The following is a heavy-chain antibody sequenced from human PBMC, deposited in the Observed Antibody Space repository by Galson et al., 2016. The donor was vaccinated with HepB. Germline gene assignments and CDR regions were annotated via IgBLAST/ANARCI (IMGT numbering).Heavy chain of an antibody. CDR2: AIPLLGTS. D-gene: IGHD5-24*01. V-gene: IGHV1-69*10. Sequence: SVKVSCKASGGTFSNYAFSWVRQAPGQGLEWVGGAIPLLGTSNYAEKLKGRVSVTADKSTMTAYMELNTLTSEDTAFYYCATVRFDGFWGGIYWGQGTLVTVSS. CDR3: ATVRFDGFWGGIY. CDR1: GGTFSNYA. J-gene: IGHJ4*02.